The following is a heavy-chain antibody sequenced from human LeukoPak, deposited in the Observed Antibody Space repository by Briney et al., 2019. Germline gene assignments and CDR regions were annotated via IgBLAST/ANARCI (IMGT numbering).Heavy chain of an antibody. V-gene: IGHV3-74*01. Sequence: GGSLRLSCAASGFTFTNYWMHWVRQAPGKGLVWVSRIDSDGSSTTYADSVKGRFTISRDNAKNTLYLQMNSLRAEDTAVYYCARDGVEFYNWFDPWGQGTLVTVSS. CDR2: IDSDGSST. J-gene: IGHJ5*02. CDR3: ARDGVEFYNWFDP. D-gene: IGHD2-21*01. CDR1: GFTFTNYW.